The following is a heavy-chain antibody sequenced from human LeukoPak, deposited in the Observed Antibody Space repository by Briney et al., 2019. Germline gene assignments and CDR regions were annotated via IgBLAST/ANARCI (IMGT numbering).Heavy chain of an antibody. D-gene: IGHD6-6*01. CDR2: ISWNSGSI. CDR1: GFTFSDQY. CDR3: AKDLTTYSSSPGDY. Sequence: GGSLRLSCAASGFTFSDQYMDWVRQTPGKGLEWVSGISWNSGSIGYADSVKGRFTISRDDAKNSLYLQMNSLRAEDTALYYCAKDLTTYSSSPGDYWGQGTLVTVSS. J-gene: IGHJ4*02. V-gene: IGHV3-9*01.